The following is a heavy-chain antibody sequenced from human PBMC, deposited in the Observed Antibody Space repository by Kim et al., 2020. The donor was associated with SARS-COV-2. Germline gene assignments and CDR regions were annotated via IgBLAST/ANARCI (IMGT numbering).Heavy chain of an antibody. CDR1: GFTFNDYA. CDR3: AKGEINNWAFFDY. CDR2: ISGSGVST. D-gene: IGHD1-1*01. J-gene: IGHJ4*02. V-gene: IGHV3-23*01. Sequence: GGSLRLSCAASGFTFNDYAMSWVRQAPGKGPEWVSLISGSGVSTYHADSVKGRFAISRDNSKKTLYLQMNRLRAEDTALYYCAKGEINNWAFFDYWGEGTLGT.